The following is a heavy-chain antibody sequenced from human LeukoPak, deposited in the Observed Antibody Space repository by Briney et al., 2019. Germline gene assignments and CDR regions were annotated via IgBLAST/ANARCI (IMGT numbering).Heavy chain of an antibody. CDR3: ARDLRVSGSTFNYFDS. D-gene: IGHD1-26*01. CDR1: GFTFSSYS. CDR2: ISSSSSYI. J-gene: IGHJ4*02. Sequence: PGGSLRLSCAASGFTFSSYSMNWVRQAPGKGLEWVSSISSSSSYIYYADSVKGRFTISRDNAKNSLYLQMNSLRAEDAALYYCARDLRVSGSTFNYFDSWGQGTLVTVSS. V-gene: IGHV3-21*04.